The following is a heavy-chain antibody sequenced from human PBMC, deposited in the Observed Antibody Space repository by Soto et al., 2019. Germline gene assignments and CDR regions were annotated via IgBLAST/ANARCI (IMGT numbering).Heavy chain of an antibody. D-gene: IGHD2-21*02. V-gene: IGHV4-30-4*01. Sequence: QVQLQESGPGLVKPSQTLSLTCTVSGGSISSGDYYWSWIRQPPGKAVEWIGYIYYSGSTYYNPSLESRVTLSVDASTNQFSLKLSSVTAADTAVYYFAREEVVTAILDYWGQGTLVPVSS. CDR2: IYYSGST. CDR1: GGSISSGDYY. CDR3: AREEVVTAILDY. J-gene: IGHJ4*02.